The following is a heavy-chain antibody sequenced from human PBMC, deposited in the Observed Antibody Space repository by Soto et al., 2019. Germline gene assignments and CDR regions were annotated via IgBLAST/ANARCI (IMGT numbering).Heavy chain of an antibody. Sequence: SETLSLTCTVSGGSISSSSYYWGWIRQPPGKGLEWIGSIYYSGTTYYNPSLKSRVTLSMDTPKNQFSLKVTSVADADTAVYYCARGTFHYDSGGHLRRGYFDSWGQGTLVTVSS. V-gene: IGHV4-39*07. D-gene: IGHD2-21*01. CDR2: IYYSGTT. J-gene: IGHJ4*02. CDR3: ARGTFHYDSGGHLRRGYFDS. CDR1: GGSISSSSYY.